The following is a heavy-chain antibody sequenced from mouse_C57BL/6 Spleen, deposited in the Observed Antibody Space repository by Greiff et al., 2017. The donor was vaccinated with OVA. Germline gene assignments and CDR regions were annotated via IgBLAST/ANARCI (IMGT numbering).Heavy chain of an antibody. J-gene: IGHJ2*01. CDR3: AGSGGLRGSNY. Sequence: QVQLQQPGAELVRPGSSVKLSCKASGYTFTGYWMDWVKQRPGQGLEWIGNIYPSDSETHYNQKFKDKATLTVDKSSSTAYMQLSSLTSEDSAVYYCAGSGGLRGSNYWGQGTTLTVSS. CDR1: GYTFTGYW. D-gene: IGHD2-4*01. V-gene: IGHV1-61*01. CDR2: IYPSDSET.